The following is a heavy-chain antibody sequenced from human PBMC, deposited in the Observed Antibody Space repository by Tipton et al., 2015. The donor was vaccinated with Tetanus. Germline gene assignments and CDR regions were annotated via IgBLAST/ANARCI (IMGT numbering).Heavy chain of an antibody. CDR2: IYQTDST. V-gene: IGHV4-30-2*01. CDR3: VRGRGLGAYSFGFEY. CDR1: GALITTGGYS. J-gene: IGHJ4*02. Sequence: GALITTGGYSWGWIRQPPGQGLEWLGYIYQTDSTDYNPSVRSRLTLSLRRSKNQVSLKLCSVTAADTAVYYCVRGRGLGAYSFGFEYWGQGALVTVSS. D-gene: IGHD5-12*01.